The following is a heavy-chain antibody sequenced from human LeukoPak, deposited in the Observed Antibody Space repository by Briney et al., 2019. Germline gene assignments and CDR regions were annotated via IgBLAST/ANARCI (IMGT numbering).Heavy chain of an antibody. CDR2: MNPNSGNT. Sequence: ASVKVSCXASGYTFTSYDINWVRQATGQGLEWMGWMNPNSGNTGYAQKFQGRVTITRNTSISTAYMELSSLRSEDTAVYYCARGLRLPTRARYYYYYMDVWGKGTTVTVSS. CDR1: GYTFTSYD. V-gene: IGHV1-8*03. J-gene: IGHJ6*03. CDR3: ARGLRLPTRARYYYYYMDV.